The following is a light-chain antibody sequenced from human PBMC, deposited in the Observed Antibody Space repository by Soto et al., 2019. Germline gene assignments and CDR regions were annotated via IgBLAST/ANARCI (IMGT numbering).Light chain of an antibody. CDR3: QQYNSNSKYT. J-gene: IGKJ2*01. Sequence: DLQMTQSPSTLSASVGDRVTITCRASQSISSWLAWYLQRPGKAPKLLIYDASSLESGVPSRFSGSGSGTEFTLTINSLQPDDFATYYCQQYNSNSKYTFGQGTKLEIK. CDR1: QSISSW. CDR2: DAS. V-gene: IGKV1-5*01.